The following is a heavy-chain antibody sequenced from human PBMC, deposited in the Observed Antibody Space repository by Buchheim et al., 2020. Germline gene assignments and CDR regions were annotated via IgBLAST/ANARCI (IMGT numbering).Heavy chain of an antibody. CDR1: GGTFINYA. CDR2: IISVYGTA. CDR3: ARDLSDGQLMGMSD. D-gene: IGHD5-24*01. Sequence: QVQLVQSGAEVKKPGSSVKISCKISGGTFINYALSWVRQAPGQGLEWMGGIISVYGTAYFAQKFQGRLTITADESTTTTYMDLSSLTSDDTAVYFCARDLSDGQLMGMSDWGQGTL. J-gene: IGHJ4*02. V-gene: IGHV1-69*01.